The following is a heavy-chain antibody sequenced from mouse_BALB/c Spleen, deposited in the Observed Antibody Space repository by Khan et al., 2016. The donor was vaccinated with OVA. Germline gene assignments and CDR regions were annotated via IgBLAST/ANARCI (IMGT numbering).Heavy chain of an antibody. V-gene: IGHV2-6-1*01. CDR3: ARQPYYHYYLMDY. CDR2: IWSDGTT. J-gene: IGHJ4*01. Sequence: QVQLKESGPGLVAPSQSLSITCTISGFSLTNYGIHWVRQPPGKGLEWLVLIWSDGTTTYNSAVKSRLSISKDNSKSQVFLKMNSLQTDDTAMYYCARQPYYHYYLMDYWGQGTSVTVSS. CDR1: GFSLTNYG. D-gene: IGHD2-10*01.